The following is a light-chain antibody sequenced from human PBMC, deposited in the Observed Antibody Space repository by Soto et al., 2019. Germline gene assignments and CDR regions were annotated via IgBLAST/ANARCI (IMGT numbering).Light chain of an antibody. V-gene: IGKV3-20*01. CDR2: AAS. CDR1: QSVSSSA. CDR3: QQSET. J-gene: IGKJ1*01. Sequence: EIVLTQSPGTLSLSPGERATLSCRASQSVSSSALAWYQQKPGQAPRLLIYAASSRATGIPDRFGGSGSGTDFTLTISRLEPEDFAVYYCQQSETFGQGTKVDIK.